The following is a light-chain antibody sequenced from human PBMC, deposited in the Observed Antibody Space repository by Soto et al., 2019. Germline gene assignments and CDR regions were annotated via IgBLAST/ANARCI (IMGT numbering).Light chain of an antibody. J-gene: IGKJ5*01. Sequence: EFVLTQSPGTLSLSPGERATLSCRASQSVSNSYVAWYQQKSGQAPRLLIYDTSSRVTGIPDRFSGSGSGTDFTLTISRLEPEDFAVYYCQQYESSPITFGQGTRLEIK. CDR2: DTS. CDR1: QSVSNSY. V-gene: IGKV3-20*01. CDR3: QQYESSPIT.